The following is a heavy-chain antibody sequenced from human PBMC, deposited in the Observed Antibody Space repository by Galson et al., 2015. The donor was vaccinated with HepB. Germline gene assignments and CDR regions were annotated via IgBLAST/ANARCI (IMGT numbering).Heavy chain of an antibody. CDR2: ISYDGSNK. D-gene: IGHD6-6*01. V-gene: IGHV3-30*04. CDR1: GFTFSSYA. CDR3: AREGGYSQLGLWYAFDI. J-gene: IGHJ3*02. Sequence: SLRLSCAASGFTFSSYAMHWVRQAPGKGLEWVAVISYDGSNKYYADSVKGRFTISRDNSKNTLYLQMNSLRAEDTAVYYCAREGGYSQLGLWYAFDIWGQGTMVTVSS.